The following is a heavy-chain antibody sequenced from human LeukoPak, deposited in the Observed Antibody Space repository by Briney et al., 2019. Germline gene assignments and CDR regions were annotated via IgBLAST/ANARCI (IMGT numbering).Heavy chain of an antibody. D-gene: IGHD2-15*01. CDR3: ARHTGYCSGGSCYRYRPRLFDY. J-gene: IGHJ4*02. V-gene: IGHV4-34*01. CDR2: SNHSGST. CDR1: GGSFSCYY. Sequence: SETLSLTCSVYGGSFSCYYWSWIRQPPGKGLEWIGESNHSGSTNYNPSLKSRVTISVDTSKNQFSLKLSSVTAADTAVYYCARHTGYCSGGSCYRYRPRLFDYWSQGTLVTVSS.